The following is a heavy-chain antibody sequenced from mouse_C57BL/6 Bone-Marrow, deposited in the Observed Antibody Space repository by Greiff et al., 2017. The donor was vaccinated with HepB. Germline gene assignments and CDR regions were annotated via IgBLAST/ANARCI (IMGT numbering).Heavy chain of an antibody. D-gene: IGHD2-10*02. CDR2: IDPETGGT. CDR3: TRSEYGYYFYYAMDY. J-gene: IGHJ4*01. CDR1: GYTFTDYE. V-gene: IGHV1-15*01. Sequence: VQRVESGAELVRPGASVTLSCKASGYTFTDYEMHWVKQTPVHGLEWIGAIDPETGGTAYNQKFKGKAILTADKSSSTAYMELRSLTSEDSAVYYCTRSEYGYYFYYAMDYWCQGTSVTVSS.